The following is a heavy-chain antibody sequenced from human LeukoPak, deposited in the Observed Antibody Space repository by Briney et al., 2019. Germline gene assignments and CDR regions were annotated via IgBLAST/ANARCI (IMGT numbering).Heavy chain of an antibody. CDR2: MNPNSGNT. CDR3: ARGRVRSSSILYWFDP. J-gene: IGHJ5*02. D-gene: IGHD6-6*01. V-gene: IGHV1-8*01. Sequence: ASVKVSCKASGYTFTSYDINWVRQATGQGLEWMGWMNPNSGNTGYAQKFRGRVTMTRNTSISTAYMELSSLRSEDTAVYYCARGRVRSSSILYWFDPWGQGTLVTVSS. CDR1: GYTFTSYD.